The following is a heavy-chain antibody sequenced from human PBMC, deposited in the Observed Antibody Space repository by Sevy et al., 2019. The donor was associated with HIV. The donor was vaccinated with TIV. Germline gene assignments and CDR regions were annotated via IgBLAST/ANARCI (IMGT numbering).Heavy chain of an antibody. CDR2: ISYDESTK. CDR3: ARDPRGYGDNVEGFDS. CDR1: GFTLSTHV. Sequence: GGSLRLSCEVSGFTLSTHVMHWVRQAPGKGLDWVAAISYDESTKYYADSVKGRFTISRDNSKNSLFLQMKSLTPEDTAVYYCARDPRGYGDNVEGFDSWGQGTLVTVSS. J-gene: IGHJ4*02. V-gene: IGHV3-30*03. D-gene: IGHD4-17*01.